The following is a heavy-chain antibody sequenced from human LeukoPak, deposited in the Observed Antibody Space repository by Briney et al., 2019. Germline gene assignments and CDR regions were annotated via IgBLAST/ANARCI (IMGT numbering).Heavy chain of an antibody. CDR3: AGGSYSVDY. V-gene: IGHV4-59*01. CDR1: GGSISSYY. CDR2: IYYSGST. D-gene: IGHD1-26*01. J-gene: IGHJ4*02. Sequence: SETLSLTCTVSGGSISSYYWSWIRQPPGKGLEWIGYIYYSGSTNYNPSLKSRVTISVDRSKNQFSLKLSSVTAADTAVYYCAGGSYSVDYWGQGTLVTVSS.